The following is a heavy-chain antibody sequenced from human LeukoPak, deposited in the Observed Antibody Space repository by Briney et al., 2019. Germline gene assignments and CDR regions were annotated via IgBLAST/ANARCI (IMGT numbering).Heavy chain of an antibody. Sequence: SETLSLTCTVSGGSISSNSYYWGWIRQPPGKGLEWIGNIYNSGSTYYNPSLKSRVTISVDTSKNQFSLKLSSVTAADTAVYYCTRRENNYGYFDYWGQGTLVTVSS. J-gene: IGHJ4*02. V-gene: IGHV4-39*01. CDR2: IYNSGST. CDR1: GGSISSNSYY. D-gene: IGHD3-10*01. CDR3: TRRENNYGYFDY.